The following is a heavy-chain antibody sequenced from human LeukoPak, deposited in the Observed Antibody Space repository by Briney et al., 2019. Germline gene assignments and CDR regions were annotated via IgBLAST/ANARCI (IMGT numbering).Heavy chain of an antibody. D-gene: IGHD5-18*01. J-gene: IGHJ4*02. CDR1: GFTFSDFP. V-gene: IGHV3-23*01. CDR3: ATYRQIQVPFEF. CDR2: ILPSSDEI. Sequence: GGSLRLSCAASGFTFSDFPMIWVRQAPGKGLEWVSSILPSSDEIHYADSVKGRFTISRDNSRSTLSLQMGSLRAEDTATYYCATYRQIQVPFEFWGQGTLVTVSS.